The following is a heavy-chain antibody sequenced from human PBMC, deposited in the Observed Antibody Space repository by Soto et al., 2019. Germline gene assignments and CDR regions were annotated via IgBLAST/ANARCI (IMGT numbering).Heavy chain of an antibody. J-gene: IGHJ6*02. D-gene: IGHD3-3*01. V-gene: IGHV3-74*01. CDR2: ISIDGSRT. Sequence: QTGGSLRLSCAASGFTFSSYWMHWVRQAPGKGLVWVSRISIDGSRTNYADSVKGRFTISRDNAKNTLYLQMNGLRAEDTAVYYCAKDGQSGFWSGYYLDVWGQGTTVTVSS. CDR1: GFTFSSYW. CDR3: AKDGQSGFWSGYYLDV.